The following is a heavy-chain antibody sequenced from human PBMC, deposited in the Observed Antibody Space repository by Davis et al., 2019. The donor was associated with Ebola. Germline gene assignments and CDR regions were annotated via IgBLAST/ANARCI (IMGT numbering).Heavy chain of an antibody. CDR2: IYPGDSDT. Sequence: GGSLRLSCKGSGYSFTSYWIGWVRQMPGKGLEWMGIIYPGDSDTRYSPSFQGQVTISADKSISTAYLQWSSLKASDTAMYYYARRSIFEDFDYWGQGTLVTVSS. J-gene: IGHJ4*02. V-gene: IGHV5-51*01. CDR1: GYSFTSYW. CDR3: ARRSIFEDFDY. D-gene: IGHD3-3*01.